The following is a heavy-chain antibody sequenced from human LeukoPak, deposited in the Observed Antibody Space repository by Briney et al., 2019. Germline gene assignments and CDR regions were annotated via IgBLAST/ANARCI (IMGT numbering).Heavy chain of an antibody. Sequence: QPGGSLRLSCSASGFSFDDYTMHWVRQAPGMGLEWVSSIFWDSSKVAYADSVKGRFTISRDNAKNSLYLQMNSLRDEDMALYYCARVQFSRMSKGAFDLWGQGTMVIVSS. V-gene: IGHV3-9*03. D-gene: IGHD2-2*01. CDR1: GFSFDDYT. CDR3: ARVQFSRMSKGAFDL. J-gene: IGHJ3*01. CDR2: IFWDSSKV.